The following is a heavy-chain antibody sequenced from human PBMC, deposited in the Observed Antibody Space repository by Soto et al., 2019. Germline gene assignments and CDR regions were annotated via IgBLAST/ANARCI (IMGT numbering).Heavy chain of an antibody. CDR3: ARTVMPVGNLPAFDH. CDR1: GGSVSSPKYF. V-gene: IGHV4-61*01. Sequence: QMQLQDSGPGLVKPSETLSLACTVSGGSVSSPKYFWSWIRQPPGKGLEWVAYIYNNDKTNYNPSLKSRATISVYTANNQCSLKLTSVTGADSAVYFCARTVMPVGNLPAFDHWGQGVLVTVSS. D-gene: IGHD7-27*01. CDR2: IYNNDKT. J-gene: IGHJ4*02.